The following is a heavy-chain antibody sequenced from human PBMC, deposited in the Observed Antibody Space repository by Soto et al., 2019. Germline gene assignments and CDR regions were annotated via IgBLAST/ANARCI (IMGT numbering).Heavy chain of an antibody. J-gene: IGHJ4*02. CDR3: ARDIVGYCSSVNCHVLDF. V-gene: IGHV3-30*03. Sequence: QVQLMESGGDVVQPGRSLRLSCAASGFSFSTYGMHWVRQAPGKGLEWVALISHDGSNKQYAESVKGRFTISRDNSKNTVHLQMSSLRTGDAAVYYCARDIVGYCSSVNCHVLDFWGQGTKVTVPS. CDR1: GFSFSTYG. D-gene: IGHD2-2*01. CDR2: ISHDGSNK.